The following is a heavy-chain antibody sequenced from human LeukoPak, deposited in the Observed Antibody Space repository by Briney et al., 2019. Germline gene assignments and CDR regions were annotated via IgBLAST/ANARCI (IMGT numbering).Heavy chain of an antibody. CDR2: IKRGGST. J-gene: IGHJ6*02. CDR1: GFKFSDAW. V-gene: IGHV3-15*01. D-gene: IGHD1-26*01. CDR3: KWERTVYYSLDV. Sequence: GGSLRLSCTASGFKFSDAWMTWVRQAPGKGLEWLGRIKRGGSTDYAVPVNNRLTISRDDSKSTIYLQINGLKTEDTAVYYCKWERTVYYSLDVWGQGTTVTVSS.